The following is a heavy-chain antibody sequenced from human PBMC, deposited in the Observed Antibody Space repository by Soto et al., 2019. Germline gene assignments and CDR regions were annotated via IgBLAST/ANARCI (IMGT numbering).Heavy chain of an antibody. CDR1: GFSFNNAW. V-gene: IGHV3-15*07. Sequence: PGGSLRLSCADSGFSFNNAWMNWVRQAPGKGLEWVGRIKRKIDGGTTDYAAPVRGRFTISRDDSKNTLCLQMNSLKSEDTAVYYCATHHSGSYYFDYWGQGTLVTVSS. CDR2: IKRKIDGGTT. D-gene: IGHD2-15*01. CDR3: ATHHSGSYYFDY. J-gene: IGHJ4*02.